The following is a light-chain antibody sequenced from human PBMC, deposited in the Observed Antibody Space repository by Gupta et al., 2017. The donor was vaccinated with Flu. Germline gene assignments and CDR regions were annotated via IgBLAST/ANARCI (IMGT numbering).Light chain of an antibody. CDR1: QSISSN. Sequence: EIVMTQSPDTLSVSPGERATLSCRASQSISSNLAWYQHKPGLAPRLLIYGASTRATGIADRFSGSGSGKEFTLTISSLESEDFAVYYCQQYDDWPPITFGQGTRLEIK. CDR2: GAS. CDR3: QQYDDWPPIT. V-gene: IGKV3-15*01. J-gene: IGKJ5*01.